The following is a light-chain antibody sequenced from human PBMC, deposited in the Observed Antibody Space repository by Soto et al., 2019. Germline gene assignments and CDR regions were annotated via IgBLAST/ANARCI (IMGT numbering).Light chain of an antibody. CDR3: QQRSNWPLT. CDR1: QSVSSY. V-gene: IGKV3-11*01. J-gene: IGKJ4*01. Sequence: EIVLTQSPATLSLSPGERATLSCRASQSVSSYLAWYQQKPGQAPRLLIYDASNMATGIPASFSGSGSGTDFTLTISSLEPEDFAVYYCQQRSNWPLTFVGGTKVEIK. CDR2: DAS.